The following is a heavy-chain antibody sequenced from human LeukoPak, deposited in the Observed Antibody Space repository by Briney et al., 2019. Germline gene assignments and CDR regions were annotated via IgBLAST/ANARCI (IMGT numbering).Heavy chain of an antibody. D-gene: IGHD3-3*01. CDR1: GGSISSYY. J-gene: IGHJ5*02. CDR3: ARASPYDNWSGYWFDP. V-gene: IGHV4-4*07. CDR2: IYTSGST. Sequence: PSETLSLTCTVSGGSISSYYWSWIRQPAGKGLEWIGRIYTSGSTNYNPSLKSRVTMSVDTSKNQFSLKVNSVTAADTAVYYCARASPYDNWSGYWFDPWGQGTLVTVSS.